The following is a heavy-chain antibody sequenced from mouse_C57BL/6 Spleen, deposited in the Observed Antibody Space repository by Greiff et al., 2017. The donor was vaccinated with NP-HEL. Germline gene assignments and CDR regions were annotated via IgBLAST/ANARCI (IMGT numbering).Heavy chain of an antibody. V-gene: IGHV1-4*01. Sequence: VQLQQSGAELVKPGASVKMPCKASGYTFTSYTMHWVKQRPGQGLEWIGYINPSSGYTKYNQKFKDKATLTADKSSSTAYMQLSSLTSEDSAVYYCARKSTRASYWGQGTTLTVSS. CDR3: ARKSTRASY. CDR2: INPSSGYT. J-gene: IGHJ2*01. D-gene: IGHD3-1*01. CDR1: GYTFTSYT.